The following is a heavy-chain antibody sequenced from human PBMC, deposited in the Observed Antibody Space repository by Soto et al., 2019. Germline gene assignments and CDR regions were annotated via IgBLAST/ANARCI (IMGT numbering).Heavy chain of an antibody. CDR3: ARHFTGGYYGMDV. CDR2: IHHSEIT. D-gene: IGHD3-10*01. J-gene: IGHJ6*02. Sequence: SETLSLTCAVSGASVISTKWWSWVRQSPGEGLEWIGEIHHSEITNYNPSLESRVTISIDTSKNQFSLKLSSVTAADTAVFYCARHFTGGYYGMDVWGQGTTVTVSS. V-gene: IGHV4-4*02. CDR1: GASVISTKW.